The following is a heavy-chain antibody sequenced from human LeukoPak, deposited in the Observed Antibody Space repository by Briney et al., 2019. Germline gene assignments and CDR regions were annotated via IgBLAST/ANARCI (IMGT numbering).Heavy chain of an antibody. V-gene: IGHV4-38-2*01. CDR1: GYSISSGYY. CDR3: ARKNTYYDFWSGYTNWFDP. J-gene: IGHJ5*02. D-gene: IGHD3-3*01. CDR2: INHSGST. Sequence: SETLSLTCVVSGYSISSGYYWGWIRQSPGKGLEWIGEINHSGSTNYNPSLKSRVTISVDTSKNQFSLKLSSVTAADTAVYYCARKNTYYDFWSGYTNWFDPWGQGTLVTVSS.